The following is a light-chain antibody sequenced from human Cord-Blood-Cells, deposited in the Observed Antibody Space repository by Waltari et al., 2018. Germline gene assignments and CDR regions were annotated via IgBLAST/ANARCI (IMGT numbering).Light chain of an antibody. CDR2: DVS. V-gene: IGLV2-14*01. J-gene: IGLJ3*02. Sequence: QSALTQPASVSGSPGQSITISCTGTSSDVGGYNSVSWYQQHPDKAPKHMIYDVSNRPSGVSNRFSGSKSGNTASLTISGLQAEDEADYYCSSYTSSSTPWVFGGGTKLTVL. CDR1: SSDVGGYNS. CDR3: SSYTSSSTPWV.